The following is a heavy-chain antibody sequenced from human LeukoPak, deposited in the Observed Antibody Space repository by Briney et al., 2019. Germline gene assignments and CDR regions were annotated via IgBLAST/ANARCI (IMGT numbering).Heavy chain of an antibody. Sequence: SGPALVKPTQTLTLTCTFSGFSLSTSGVGVGWIRQPPGKALEWLAHIYWDDDKRYSPSLRSSLTITKDTSKNQVVLTMTNMDPVDTATYYCAHKNGRGGAFDIWGQGTVVTVSS. J-gene: IGHJ3*02. CDR1: GFSLSTSGVG. CDR3: AHKNGRGGAFDI. D-gene: IGHD1-1*01. CDR2: IYWDDDK. V-gene: IGHV2-5*02.